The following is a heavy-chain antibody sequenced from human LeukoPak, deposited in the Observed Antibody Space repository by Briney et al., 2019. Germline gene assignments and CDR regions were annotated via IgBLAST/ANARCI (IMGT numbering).Heavy chain of an antibody. CDR1: GGTFGSYA. D-gene: IGHD3-10*01. Sequence: ASVKVSCKASGGTFGSYAISWVRQAPGQGLEWMGGILPSFGATKYSQKFKDRVTITADVSTTTVYMDLTSLSSEDTALYYCARPLNTMVRGITTATDFFSYAMDVWGQGTAVTVSS. V-gene: IGHV1-69*01. CDR2: ILPSFGAT. CDR3: ARPLNTMVRGITTATDFFSYAMDV. J-gene: IGHJ6*02.